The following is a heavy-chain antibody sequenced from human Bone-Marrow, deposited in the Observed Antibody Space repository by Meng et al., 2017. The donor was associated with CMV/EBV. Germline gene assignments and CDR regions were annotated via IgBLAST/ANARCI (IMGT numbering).Heavy chain of an antibody. Sequence: SVKVSCKASGGTFSSYAISWVRQAPGQGLEWMGRIIPILGIANYAQKFQGRVTITADKSTSTAYMELSSLRSEDTAVYYCARSPRGLSHNWFDPWGQGTRVTVSS. D-gene: IGHD3-10*01. CDR3: ARSPRGLSHNWFDP. J-gene: IGHJ5*02. V-gene: IGHV1-69*04. CDR2: IIPILGIA. CDR1: GGTFSSYA.